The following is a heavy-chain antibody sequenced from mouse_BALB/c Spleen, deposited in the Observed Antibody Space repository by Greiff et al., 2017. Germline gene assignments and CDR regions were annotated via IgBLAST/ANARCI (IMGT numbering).Heavy chain of an antibody. Sequence: VQLQQSGAELAKPGASVKMSCKASGYTFTSYWMHWVKQRPGQGLEWIGYINPSTGYTEYNQKFKDKATLTADKSTSTAYMQLSSLTSEDSAVYYCARSYGDTYAMDYWGQGTSVTVAS. CDR3: ARSYGDTYAMDY. CDR2: INPSTGYT. D-gene: IGHD2-13*01. J-gene: IGHJ4*01. CDR1: GYTFTSYW. V-gene: IGHV1-7*01.